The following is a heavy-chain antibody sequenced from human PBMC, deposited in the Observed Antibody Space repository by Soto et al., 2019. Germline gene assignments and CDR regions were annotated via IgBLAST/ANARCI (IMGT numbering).Heavy chain of an antibody. CDR2: IYYSGST. D-gene: IGHD4-17*01. Sequence: PSETLSLTCTVSGGSISGYYWSWIRQPPGKGLEWIGYIYYSGSTNYNPSLKSRVTISVDTSKNQFSLKLSSVTAADTAVYYCARRYGDYFDYWGQGTLVTVSS. J-gene: IGHJ4*02. CDR1: GGSISGYY. V-gene: IGHV4-59*08. CDR3: ARRYGDYFDY.